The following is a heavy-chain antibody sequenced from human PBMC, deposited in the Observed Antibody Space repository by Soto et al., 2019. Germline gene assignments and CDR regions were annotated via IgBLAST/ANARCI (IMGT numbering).Heavy chain of an antibody. CDR2: MLYSGLT. Sequence: PSETLSLTCSVSGYSVSSSDYYWAWIRQPPGKGLEWIGSMLYSGLTYYNPSLKSRVTLSVDTSKNQFSVRLYSVTASDTAVYYCAPLSVSLSGPYGIRVWGQGTTVTVSS. V-gene: IGHV4-39*01. CDR3: APLSVSLSGPYGIRV. J-gene: IGHJ6*02. CDR1: GYSVSSSDYY. D-gene: IGHD2-15*01.